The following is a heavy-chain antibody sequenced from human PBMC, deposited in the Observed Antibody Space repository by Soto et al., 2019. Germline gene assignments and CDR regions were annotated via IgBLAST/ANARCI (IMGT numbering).Heavy chain of an antibody. D-gene: IGHD1-26*01. CDR2: TYYRSKWYN. CDR1: GDSVSSNSAA. V-gene: IGHV6-1*01. J-gene: IGHJ6*02. Sequence: SQTLSLTCAISGDSVSSNSAAWNWIRQSPSRGLEWLGRTYYRSKWYNDYAVSVKSRITINPDTSKNQFSLQLNSVTPEDTAVYYCARATLIVGAFYYYYYGMDVWGQGTTVTVSS. CDR3: ARATLIVGAFYYYYYGMDV.